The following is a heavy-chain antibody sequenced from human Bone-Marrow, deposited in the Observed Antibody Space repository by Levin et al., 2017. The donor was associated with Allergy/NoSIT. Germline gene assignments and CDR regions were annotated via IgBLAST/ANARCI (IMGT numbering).Heavy chain of an antibody. J-gene: IGHJ4*02. D-gene: IGHD6-13*01. V-gene: IGHV3-48*03. CDR2: ITSGGSTT. CDR1: GFTFNSYA. CDR3: ARKRESSSSSWYGGGSFDS. Sequence: GGSLRLSCAASGFTFNSYAMNWVRQAPGKGLEWISYITSGGSTTNYVDSVKGRFTISRDNANNSLFLQMNSLTVEDTAIYYCARKRESSSSSWYGGGSFDSWGQGTLVTVSS.